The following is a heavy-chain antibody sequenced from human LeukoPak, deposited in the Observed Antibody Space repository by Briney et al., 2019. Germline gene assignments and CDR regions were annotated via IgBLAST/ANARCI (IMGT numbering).Heavy chain of an antibody. V-gene: IGHV4-59*01. D-gene: IGHD3-22*01. CDR3: ARDRSPEGYYDSSHWDYYHGMDV. CDR1: GGSISNYY. CDR2: IYYSGST. Sequence: SETLSLTCTVSGGSISNYYWSWIRQPPGKGLEWIGYIYYSGSTNYNPSLKSRVTISVDTSKNQFSLNLSSVTAADTAMYYCARDRSPEGYYDSSHWDYYHGMDVWGQGTTVTVSS. J-gene: IGHJ6*02.